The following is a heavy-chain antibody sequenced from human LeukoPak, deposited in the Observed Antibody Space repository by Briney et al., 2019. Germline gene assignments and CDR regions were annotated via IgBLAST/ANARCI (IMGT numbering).Heavy chain of an antibody. CDR2: IYYSGST. D-gene: IGHD2-15*01. J-gene: IGHJ2*01. CDR3: ARCSWYFDL. Sequence: PSETLSLTCTVSGGSISGSSYYWGWIRQPPGKGLEWIGSIYYSGSTYYNPSLKSRVTISVDTSKNQFSLKLSSVTAADTAVYYCARCSWYFDLWGRGTLVTVSS. V-gene: IGHV4-39*01. CDR1: GGSISGSSYY.